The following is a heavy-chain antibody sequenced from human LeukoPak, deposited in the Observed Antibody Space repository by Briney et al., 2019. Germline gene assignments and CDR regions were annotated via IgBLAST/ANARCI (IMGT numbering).Heavy chain of an antibody. CDR3: AKDSPGWELLLAY. D-gene: IGHD1-26*01. CDR2: ISYDGSNK. Sequence: GFTLGRSVIHGGRHALDKKMKWVAVISYDGSNKYYADSVKGRFTISRDNSKNTLYLQMNSLRAEDTAVYYCAKDSPGWELLLAYWGQGTLVTVSS. CDR1: GFTLGRSV. V-gene: IGHV3-30*18. J-gene: IGHJ4*02.